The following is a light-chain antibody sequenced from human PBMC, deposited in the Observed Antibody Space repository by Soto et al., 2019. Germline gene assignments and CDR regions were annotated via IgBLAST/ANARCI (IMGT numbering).Light chain of an antibody. CDR1: QSVSNS. CDR3: QQYGHSPRT. J-gene: IGKJ1*01. CDR2: GAS. V-gene: IGKV3-20*01. Sequence: EIVLTQSPATLSLSPGERVTLSCRASQSVSNSLAWYQQKPGQPPRLLIYGASSRATGIPDRFSGSGSGTDFTLTISRLEPEDFAVYYCQQYGHSPRTFGQGTKVDI.